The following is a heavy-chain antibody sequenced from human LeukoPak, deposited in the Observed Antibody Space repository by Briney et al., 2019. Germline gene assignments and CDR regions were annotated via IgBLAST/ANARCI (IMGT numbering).Heavy chain of an antibody. Sequence: GGSLRLPCAASGFTFSSYEMNWVRQAPGKGLEWVSYISSSGSTIYYADSVKGRFTISRDNAKNSLYLQMNSLRAEDTAVYYCAREGSRIFYYFDYWGQGTLVTVSS. D-gene: IGHD3-10*01. CDR2: ISSSGSTI. CDR3: AREGSRIFYYFDY. V-gene: IGHV3-48*03. CDR1: GFTFSSYE. J-gene: IGHJ4*02.